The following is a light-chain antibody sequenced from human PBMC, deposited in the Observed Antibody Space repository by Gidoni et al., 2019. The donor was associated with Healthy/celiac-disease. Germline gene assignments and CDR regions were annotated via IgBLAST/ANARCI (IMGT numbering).Light chain of an antibody. J-gene: IGKJ5*01. V-gene: IGKV3-15*01. Sequence: EILITQSPATLSESPGERATLSCSASQSVSSNLAWYQQKPGQAPRLLIYGASTRATGIPARFSGSGSGTELTLTISSLQSEDFAVYYGQQYNNWPPSITFGQGTRLEIK. CDR3: QQYNNWPPSIT. CDR1: QSVSSN. CDR2: GAS.